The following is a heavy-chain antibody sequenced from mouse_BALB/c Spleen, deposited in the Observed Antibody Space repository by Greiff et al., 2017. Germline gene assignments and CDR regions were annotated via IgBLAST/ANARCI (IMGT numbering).Heavy chain of an antibody. V-gene: IGHV5-6-4*01. CDR3: TRDDGVLLRLYYAMDY. CDR2: ISSGGSYT. D-gene: IGHD1-1*01. Sequence: EVKLEESGGGLVKPGGSLKLSCAASGFTFSSYTMSWVRQTPEKRLEWVATISSGGSYTYYPDSVKGRFTISRDNAKNTLYLQMSSLKSEDTAMYYCTRDDGVLLRLYYAMDYWGQGTSVTVSS. CDR1: GFTFSSYT. J-gene: IGHJ4*01.